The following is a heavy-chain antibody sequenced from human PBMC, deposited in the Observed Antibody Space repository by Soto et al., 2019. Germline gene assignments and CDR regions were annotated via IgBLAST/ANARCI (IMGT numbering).Heavy chain of an antibody. CDR3: ARDKDRLQLGGNYYYILDV. Sequence: QVQLVQSGAEVKKPGSSVKVSCKASGGTFSTSAISWVRQAPGQGLEWVGGIMPVFPTPDYAQNFPGRVTITADESKTTAYLELTSLRADDTAVYYCARDKDRLQLGGNYYYILDVWGQGTAITVSS. CDR1: GGTFSTSA. J-gene: IGHJ6*02. CDR2: IMPVFPTP. D-gene: IGHD1-1*01. V-gene: IGHV1-69*12.